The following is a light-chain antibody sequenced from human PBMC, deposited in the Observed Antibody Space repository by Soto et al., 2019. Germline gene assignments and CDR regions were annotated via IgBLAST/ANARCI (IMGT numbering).Light chain of an antibody. J-gene: IGLJ1*01. CDR1: SSDIGGYNY. CDR3: CSYAGSSTYV. Sequence: QSALTQPTSASGSPGQSITISCTGTSSDIGGYNYVSWYQQHPGKAPKLMIYDVTNRPSGVSDRFSGSKSGNTASLTISGLQAEDEADYYCCSYAGSSTYVFGDGTKVTVL. CDR2: DVT. V-gene: IGLV2-14*01.